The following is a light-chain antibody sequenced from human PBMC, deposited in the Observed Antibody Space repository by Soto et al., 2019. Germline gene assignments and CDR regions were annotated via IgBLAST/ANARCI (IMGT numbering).Light chain of an antibody. CDR3: QQYDSLPPT. CDR1: QDIKNY. J-gene: IGKJ4*01. Sequence: DIQMTQSPSSLSAFVGDSITITCQASQDIKNYLNWYQHKPGKAPKLLIYDAFKSDTGVPSRFSESGSGTDFTITIHNLQPEDIATYLCQQYDSLPPTFGGGTRV. CDR2: DAF. V-gene: IGKV1-33*01.